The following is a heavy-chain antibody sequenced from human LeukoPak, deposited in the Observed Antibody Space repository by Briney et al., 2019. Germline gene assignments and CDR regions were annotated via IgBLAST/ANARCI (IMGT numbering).Heavy chain of an antibody. D-gene: IGHD1/OR15-1a*01. CDR1: GFILSRYAM. CDR2: IFHTGNP. J-gene: IGHJ5*02. CDR3: AREVWNIRSPGAWIDP. Sequence: LRLSCVVSGFILSRYAMSWVRQVPGKWREWVGYIFHTGNPYYNPSLKSRLAIPVATSQNQFSRTLNSVTAGETAVYYSAREVWNIRSPGAWIDPWGQGSLVTVSS. V-gene: IGHV4-31*02.